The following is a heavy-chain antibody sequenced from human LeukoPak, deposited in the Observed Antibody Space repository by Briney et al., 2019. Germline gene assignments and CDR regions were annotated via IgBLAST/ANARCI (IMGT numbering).Heavy chain of an antibody. D-gene: IGHD1-26*01. V-gene: IGHV3-20*01. J-gene: IGHJ4*02. CDR2: INWNGDTS. CDR3: ARHKSLGAVGAFTD. CDR1: GFTFDDYG. Sequence: GGSLRLSCAASGFTFDDYGMTWVRQAPGKGLEWVSGINWNGDTSGYGDSVRGRFTISRDNAKNPLYLQMSSLRAEDTALYHCARHKSLGAVGAFTDWGQGTLVTVSS.